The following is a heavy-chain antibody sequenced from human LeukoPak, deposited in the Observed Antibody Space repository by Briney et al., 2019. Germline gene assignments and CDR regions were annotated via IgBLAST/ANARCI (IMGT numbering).Heavy chain of an antibody. D-gene: IGHD2-2*01. V-gene: IGHV1-58*02. CDR3: AADYLVPAALDP. J-gene: IGHJ5*02. CDR1: GFTFTSSA. Sequence: ASVKVSCKASGFTFTSSAMQWVRQARGQRLEWIGWIVVGRGNTNYAQKFQERVTITRDMSTSTAYMELSSLRSEDTAVYYCAADYLVPAALDPWGQGTLVTVSS. CDR2: IVVGRGNT.